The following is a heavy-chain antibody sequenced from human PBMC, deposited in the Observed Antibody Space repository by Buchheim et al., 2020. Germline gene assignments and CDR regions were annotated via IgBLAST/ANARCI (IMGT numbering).Heavy chain of an antibody. CDR1: GFTFSTYG. J-gene: IGHJ4*02. CDR3: ASAGTTAPFDY. CDR2: IWYDGSKE. Sequence: QVHLVESGGGVVQPGRSLRLSCVASGFTFSTYGMHWVRQAPGKGLEWVAVIWYDGSKEYYAESVRGRFSISREKSKNTLYLQMNSLEVDDTAVYYCASAGTTAPFDYWGQGTL. D-gene: IGHD1-7*01. V-gene: IGHV3-33*01.